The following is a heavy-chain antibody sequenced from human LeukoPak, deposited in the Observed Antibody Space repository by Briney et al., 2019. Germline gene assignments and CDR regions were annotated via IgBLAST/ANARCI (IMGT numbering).Heavy chain of an antibody. CDR3: AREGGPYRPLDY. Sequence: TSGTLSLTCGVSGGSISSTNWWTWVRQPPGEGLEGIGEVHLSGRTNYNPSLESRVTMSVDMSENHISLKLTSVTAADTAVYYCAREGGPYRPLDYSGQGTLVTVSS. CDR2: VHLSGRT. J-gene: IGHJ4*02. V-gene: IGHV4-4*02. CDR1: GGSISSTNW.